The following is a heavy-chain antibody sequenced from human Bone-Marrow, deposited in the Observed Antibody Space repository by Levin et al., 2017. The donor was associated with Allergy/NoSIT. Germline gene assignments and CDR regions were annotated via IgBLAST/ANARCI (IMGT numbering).Heavy chain of an antibody. CDR1: GFTLSASN. D-gene: IGHD3-3*01. J-gene: IGHJ5*01. Sequence: SCAASGFTLSASNMNWVRQSPGKGLEWLAFISSSGNVIYYADSARGRFTISRDVAKNSLLLQMDSLRVEDSAVYYCVRDAMNYDFWSGQNWFESWGQGTLVTVSS. CDR2: ISSSGNVI. CDR3: VRDAMNYDFWSGQNWFES. V-gene: IGHV3-48*03.